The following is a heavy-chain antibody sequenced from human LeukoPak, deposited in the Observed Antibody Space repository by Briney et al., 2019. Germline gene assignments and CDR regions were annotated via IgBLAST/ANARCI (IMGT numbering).Heavy chain of an antibody. CDR2: IYYSGST. CDR3: ARDMGYYTPYYFDY. Sequence: SETLSLTCTVAGGSISSYYWSWIRQPPGKGLEWIGYIYYSGSTNYNPSLKSRVTISVDTSKNQFSLKLSSVTAADTAVYYCARDMGYYTPYYFDYWGQGTLVTVSS. V-gene: IGHV4-59*01. D-gene: IGHD3-3*01. J-gene: IGHJ4*02. CDR1: GGSISSYY.